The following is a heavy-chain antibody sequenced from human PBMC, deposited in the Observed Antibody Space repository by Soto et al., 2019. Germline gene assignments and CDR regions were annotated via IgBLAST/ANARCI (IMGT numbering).Heavy chain of an antibody. CDR2: ISGRGGST. D-gene: IGHD1-1*01. J-gene: IGHJ6*02. CDR1: GFTFSSYA. V-gene: IGHV3-23*01. CDR3: AKVSGMGTTIGMDV. Sequence: GGSLRLSCAASGFTFSSYAISWVRQAPGKGLEWVSAISGRGGSTYYADSAKGRFTISRDNSKNTLYLQVNSLRAEDTAVYYCAKVSGMGTTIGMDVWGQGTTVTVSS.